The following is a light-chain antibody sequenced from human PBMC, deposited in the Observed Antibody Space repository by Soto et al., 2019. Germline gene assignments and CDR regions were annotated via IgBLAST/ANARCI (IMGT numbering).Light chain of an antibody. J-gene: IGKJ1*01. V-gene: IGKV1-5*03. CDR2: KAS. CDR3: QHYNIYSET. CDR1: QSISSW. Sequence: DIQMTQSPSTLSASVGDRXXXXXXXSQSISSWLAWYQQKPGKAPKILIYKASILESGVPSRFSGSGSGTEFTLTISSLQPDDFATYYCQHYNIYSETFGQGTKV.